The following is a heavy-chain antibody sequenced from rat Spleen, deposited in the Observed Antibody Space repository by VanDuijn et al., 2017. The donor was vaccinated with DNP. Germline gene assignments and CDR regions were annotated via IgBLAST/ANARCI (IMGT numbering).Heavy chain of an antibody. CDR3: AVQLVVFDY. J-gene: IGHJ2*01. CDR1: GYSITSNYK. D-gene: IGHD5-1*01. CDR2: INNAGST. Sequence: VQLQESGPGLVKPSQSLSLTCSVTGYSITSNYKWTWIRKFPGNEVEWMGYINNAGSTDYNPSLKSRFSITRDTSKNQFFLQVNSVRNEDTATYYCAVQLVVFDYWGQGVMVIVSS. V-gene: IGHV3-3*01.